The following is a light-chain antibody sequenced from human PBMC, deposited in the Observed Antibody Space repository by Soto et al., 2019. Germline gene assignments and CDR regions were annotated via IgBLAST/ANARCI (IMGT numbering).Light chain of an antibody. J-gene: IGKJ4*01. Sequence: AIQMTQSPSSLSASVGDRVTITCRASQGIRNGLGWYQQKPGKAPKLLICAASTLQCGVPSRFSGSDSGTDFTLTFSSLQPEDFATYYCLQDDNYPLPFGGGTKVDIK. V-gene: IGKV1-6*01. CDR2: AAS. CDR1: QGIRNG. CDR3: LQDDNYPLP.